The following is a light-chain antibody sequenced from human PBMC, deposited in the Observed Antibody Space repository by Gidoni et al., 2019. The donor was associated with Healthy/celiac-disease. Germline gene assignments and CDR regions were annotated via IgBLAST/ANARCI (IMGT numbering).Light chain of an antibody. J-gene: IGLJ1*01. Sequence: SSVLTHPPSVSVAPGQTARITCGGNKIGSKSGHWYQQKPGQAHVLVVYDESDRPAGIPERFSGSNSGNTATLTISRVEAGDEADYYCQVWDSSSDHVFGTGTKVTVL. CDR1: KIGSKS. V-gene: IGLV3-21*02. CDR2: DES. CDR3: QVWDSSSDHV.